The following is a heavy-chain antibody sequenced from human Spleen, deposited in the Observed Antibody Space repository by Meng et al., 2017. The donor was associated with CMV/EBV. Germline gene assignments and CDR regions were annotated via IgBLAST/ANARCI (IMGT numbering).Heavy chain of an antibody. CDR3: AREVAGVPARIFDY. J-gene: IGHJ4*02. Sequence: GESLKISCAASGFTFSSYSMNWVRQAPGKGLEWVSSISSSSSYIYYADSVKGRFTISRDNAKNSLYLQMNSLRAEDTAVYYCAREVAGVPARIFDYWGQGTLVTVS. V-gene: IGHV3-21*01. CDR2: ISSSSSYI. CDR1: GFTFSSYS. D-gene: IGHD6-19*01.